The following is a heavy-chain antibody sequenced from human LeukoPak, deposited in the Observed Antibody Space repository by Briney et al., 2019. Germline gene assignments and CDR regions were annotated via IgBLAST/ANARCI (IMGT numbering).Heavy chain of an antibody. CDR1: GFTFSSYA. J-gene: IGHJ4*02. CDR3: ARVGGYGDYSFSY. V-gene: IGHV3-53*04. Sequence: GGSLRLSCAASGFTFSSYAMSWVRQAPGKGLEWVSVIYSGGSTYYADSVKGRFTLSRHNSKNTLYLQMNSLRAEDTAVYYCARVGGYGDYSFSYWGQGTLVTVSS. CDR2: IYSGGST. D-gene: IGHD4-17*01.